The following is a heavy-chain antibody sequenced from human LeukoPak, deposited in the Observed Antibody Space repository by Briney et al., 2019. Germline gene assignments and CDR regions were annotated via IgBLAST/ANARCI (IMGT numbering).Heavy chain of an antibody. CDR3: ARDGFEVGSYGYDVDY. V-gene: IGHV3-21*01. CDR2: ISSSSSYI. CDR1: GFTFSSYS. J-gene: IGHJ4*02. Sequence: GGSLRLSCAASGFTFSSYSMNWVRQAPGKGREWVSSISSSSSYIYYAASVKGRFTISRDYAKNSLCLQMNSLRAEDTAVYYCARDGFEVGSYGYDVDYWGQGTLVTVSS. D-gene: IGHD5-18*01.